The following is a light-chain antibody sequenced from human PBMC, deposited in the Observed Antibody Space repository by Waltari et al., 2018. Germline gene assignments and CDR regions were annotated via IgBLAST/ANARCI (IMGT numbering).Light chain of an antibody. Sequence: QSALTQPASASGSPGQSITISCTGTSSDVGAYNYVSWYQQHPGKAPKLMIYDVSNRPSGVSNRFSGSKSGNTASLTISGLQAEDEADYFCSSYTTSSTLVFGGGTQLTVL. J-gene: IGLJ7*01. V-gene: IGLV2-14*01. CDR3: SSYTTSSTLV. CDR1: SSDVGAYNY. CDR2: DVS.